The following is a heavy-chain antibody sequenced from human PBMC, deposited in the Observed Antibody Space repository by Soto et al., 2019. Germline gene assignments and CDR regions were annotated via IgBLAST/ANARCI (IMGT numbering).Heavy chain of an antibody. CDR1: GFTFSSYS. D-gene: IGHD3-10*01. V-gene: IGHV3-48*01. CDR3: ARDFGGRHGSGTRASY. J-gene: IGHJ4*02. Sequence: GGSLRLSCAASGFTFSSYSMNWVRQAPGKGLEWVSYISSSSSTIYYADSVKGRFTISRDNAKNSLYLQMNSLRAEDTAVYYCARDFGGRHGSGTRASYWGQGTLVTVSS. CDR2: ISSSSSTI.